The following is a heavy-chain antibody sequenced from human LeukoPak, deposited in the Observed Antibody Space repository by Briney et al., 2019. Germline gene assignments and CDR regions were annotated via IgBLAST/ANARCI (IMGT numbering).Heavy chain of an antibody. V-gene: IGHV4-34*01. CDR3: ARGKTVTNYYDY. CDR1: GGSFSGYY. J-gene: IGHJ4*02. D-gene: IGHD4-11*01. CDR2: INHSGST. Sequence: PSETLSLTCAVYGGSFSGYYWRWIRQPPGKGLEWIGEINHSGSTNYNPSLTNRVTVSVDTSKNQFSLKLSSVTAADTAVYYCARGKTVTNYYDYWGQGTLFTVSS.